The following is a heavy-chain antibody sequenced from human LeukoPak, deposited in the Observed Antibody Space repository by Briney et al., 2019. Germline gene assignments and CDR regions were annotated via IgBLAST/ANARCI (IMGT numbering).Heavy chain of an antibody. D-gene: IGHD6-19*01. CDR3: ARLRYSSGWYYFDY. CDR2: IYYSGST. CDR1: GGSISSYY. J-gene: IGHJ4*02. Sequence: SETLSLTRTVSGGSISSYYWSWIRQPPGKGLEWIGYIYYSGSTNYNPSLKSRVTISVDASKNQFSLKLSSVTAADTAVYYCARLRYSSGWYYFDYWGQGTLVTVSS. V-gene: IGHV4-59*08.